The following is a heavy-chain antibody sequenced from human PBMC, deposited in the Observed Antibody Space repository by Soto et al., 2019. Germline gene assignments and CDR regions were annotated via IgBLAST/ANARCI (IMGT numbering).Heavy chain of an antibody. CDR1: GYRFTTHY. V-gene: IGHV1-2*06. CDR2: MNVGTGGT. Sequence: QVQLVQSGAEVKKPGASVRVSCEASGYRFTTHYIHWVRQAPGQGLEWMGRMNVGTGGTTYADKFQGRVTMTRDTSIRTAYLEVSSVKSDDTAMYYCARDGNFALRGYSFGFDFWGQGTLVTVSS. D-gene: IGHD5-18*01. CDR3: ARDGNFALRGYSFGFDF. J-gene: IGHJ4*02.